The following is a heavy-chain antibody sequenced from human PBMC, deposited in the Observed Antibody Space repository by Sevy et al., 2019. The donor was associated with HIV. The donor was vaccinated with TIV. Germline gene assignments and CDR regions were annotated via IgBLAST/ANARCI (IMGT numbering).Heavy chain of an antibody. Sequence: GESLKISCKGSGYSFTNYWIGWVRQMPGKGLEWMGIIYPGDSETRYSPSFQGQVSISADKSISTAYVQWSSLKASDTAMYYCARQVGSCSGGSCSNYLYYYGMDVWGQGTTVTVSS. V-gene: IGHV5-51*01. CDR3: ARQVGSCSGGSCSNYLYYYGMDV. CDR2: IYPGDSET. D-gene: IGHD2-15*01. J-gene: IGHJ6*02. CDR1: GYSFTNYW.